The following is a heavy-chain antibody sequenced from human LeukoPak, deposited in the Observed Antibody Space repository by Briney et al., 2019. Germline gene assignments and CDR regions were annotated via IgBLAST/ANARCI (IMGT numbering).Heavy chain of an antibody. D-gene: IGHD6-19*01. V-gene: IGHV4-34*01. Sequence: SETLSLTCAVYGGSFSGYYWSWIRQPPGKGLEWIGEINHSGSTNYNPSLKSRVTISVDTSKNQFSLKLSSVTAADTAVYYCASHLGIAVAANGGGWFDPWGQGTLVTVSS. CDR1: GGSFSGYY. CDR3: ASHLGIAVAANGGGWFDP. J-gene: IGHJ5*02. CDR2: INHSGST.